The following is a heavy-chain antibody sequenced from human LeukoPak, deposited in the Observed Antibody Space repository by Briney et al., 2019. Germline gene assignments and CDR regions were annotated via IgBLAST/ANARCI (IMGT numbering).Heavy chain of an antibody. CDR3: AREGGDNWNYGYFDY. CDR2: IWIDGSNK. CDR1: GFTFRSYG. Sequence: GRTLRLSCAASGFTFRSYGMHWGCKAPGKGLERVAVIWIDGSNKNYADSLKGRLTISRDNSKNTLCLQMNSLRAEDTAVYYCAREGGDNWNYGYFDYWGQGTLVTVSS. V-gene: IGHV3-33*01. J-gene: IGHJ4*02. D-gene: IGHD1-7*01.